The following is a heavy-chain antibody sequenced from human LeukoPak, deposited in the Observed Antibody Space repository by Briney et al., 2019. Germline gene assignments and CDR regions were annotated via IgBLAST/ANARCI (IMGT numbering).Heavy chain of an antibody. D-gene: IGHD3-10*01. CDR2: MNPNSGNT. CDR1: GYTFTSYD. V-gene: IGHV1-8*01. J-gene: IGHJ4*02. CDR3: ASSRTYGSGSLSSFDY. Sequence: GASVKVSCKASGYTFTSYDINWVRQATGQGLEWMGWMNPNSGNTGYAQKFQGRVTMTRNTSISTAYMELSSLRSEDTAVYYCASSRTYGSGSLSSFDYWGQGTLVTVSS.